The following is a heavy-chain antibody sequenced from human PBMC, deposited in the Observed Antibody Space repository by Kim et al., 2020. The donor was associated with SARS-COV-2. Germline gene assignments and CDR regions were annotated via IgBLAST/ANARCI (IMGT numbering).Heavy chain of an antibody. CDR1: GFTFSSYG. D-gene: IGHD3-10*01. J-gene: IGHJ6*02. Sequence: GGSLRLSCAASGFTFSSYGMHWVRQAPGKGLEWVAVISYDGSNKYYADSVKGRFTISRDNSKNTLYLQMNSLRAEDTAVYYCAKDCLRLYYYGSGSYSAMDVWGQGTTVTVSS. V-gene: IGHV3-30*18. CDR3: AKDCLRLYYYGSGSYSAMDV. CDR2: ISYDGSNK.